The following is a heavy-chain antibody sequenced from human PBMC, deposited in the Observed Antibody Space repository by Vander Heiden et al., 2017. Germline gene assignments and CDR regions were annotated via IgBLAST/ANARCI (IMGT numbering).Heavy chain of an antibody. Sequence: QVQPVQSGAKVKKPGSSVKVSCKASGGSFSSYPISCVRQAPGQALEWMGWIIPIFGTANYAQKLQGRITITADKSTSTAYMELSNPRSEDTAVYYCARAEFEGATSQGPDYWGQGTLVTVSS. CDR2: IIPIFGTA. J-gene: IGHJ4*02. V-gene: IGHV1-69*06. CDR3: ARAEFEGATSQGPDY. CDR1: GGSFSSYP. D-gene: IGHD1-26*01.